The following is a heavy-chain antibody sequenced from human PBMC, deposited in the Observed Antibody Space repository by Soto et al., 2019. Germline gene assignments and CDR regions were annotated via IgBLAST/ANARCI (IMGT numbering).Heavy chain of an antibody. J-gene: IGHJ4*02. V-gene: IGHV4-4*02. CDR1: GDSISSDKW. D-gene: IGHD2-21*02. CDR3: ARGGDWQFDY. CDR2: IHHSGRT. Sequence: QVQLQESGPGLVKPSGTLSLTCAVSGDSISSDKWWSWVRRPPGKGLEWIGEIHHSGRTNYNPSLKSRVTILVAKSKNQVSLELSSMTAADTAVYYCARGGDWQFDYWGQGTLVTVSS.